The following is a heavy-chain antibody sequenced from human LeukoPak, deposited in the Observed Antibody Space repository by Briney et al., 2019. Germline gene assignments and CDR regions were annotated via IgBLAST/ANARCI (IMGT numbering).Heavy chain of an antibody. CDR2: ISAYNGNT. J-gene: IGHJ6*02. CDR1: GYTFTSYG. Sequence: GASVKVSCKASGYTFTSYGISWVRQAPGQGLEWMGWISAYNGNTNYAQKLQGRVTMTTDTSTSTAYMELRSLRSDDTAVYYCARLVGATKVSETIGYYYYGMDVWGQGTTVIVSS. D-gene: IGHD1-26*01. V-gene: IGHV1-18*01. CDR3: ARLVGATKVSETIGYYYYGMDV.